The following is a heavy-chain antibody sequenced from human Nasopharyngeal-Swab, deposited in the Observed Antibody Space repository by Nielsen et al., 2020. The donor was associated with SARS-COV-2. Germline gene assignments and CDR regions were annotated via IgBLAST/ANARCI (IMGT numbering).Heavy chain of an antibody. V-gene: IGHV1-69*13. Sequence: SVKVSCKASGGTFSIYAISWVRQAPGQGLEWMGGIIPIFGTANYAQKFQGRVTITADESTSTAYMELSSLRSEDTAVYYCARSIAAASNWFDPWGQGTLVTVSS. CDR3: ARSIAAASNWFDP. D-gene: IGHD6-13*01. CDR2: IIPIFGTA. J-gene: IGHJ5*02. CDR1: GGTFSIYA.